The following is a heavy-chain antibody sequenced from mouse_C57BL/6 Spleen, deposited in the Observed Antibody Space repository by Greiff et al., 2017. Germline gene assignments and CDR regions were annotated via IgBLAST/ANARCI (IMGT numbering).Heavy chain of an antibody. J-gene: IGHJ4*01. Sequence: VQLQQPGAELVKPGASVKLSCKASGYTFTSYWMHWVKPRPGRGLEWIGRIDPNSGGTQYNEQFKSKATLTVDKPSSTAYMQLSSLTSEDSAVYYCARRGGSSSYYAMDYWGQGTSVTVSS. D-gene: IGHD1-1*01. CDR3: ARRGGSSSYYAMDY. CDR2: IDPNSGGT. CDR1: GYTFTSYW. V-gene: IGHV1-72*01.